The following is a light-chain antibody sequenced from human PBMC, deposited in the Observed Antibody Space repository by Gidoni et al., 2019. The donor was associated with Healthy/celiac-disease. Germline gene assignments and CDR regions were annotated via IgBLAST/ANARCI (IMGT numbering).Light chain of an antibody. CDR2: GAS. Sequence: EIGLPQSPATLSVSPGERATLSCRASQSVSSNLAWYQQKPGQAPRLLIYGASTRATGIPARFSGSGSGTEFTLTISSLQSEDFAVYYCQQYNNWPYTFGQXTKLEIK. J-gene: IGKJ2*01. CDR1: QSVSSN. CDR3: QQYNNWPYT. V-gene: IGKV3-15*01.